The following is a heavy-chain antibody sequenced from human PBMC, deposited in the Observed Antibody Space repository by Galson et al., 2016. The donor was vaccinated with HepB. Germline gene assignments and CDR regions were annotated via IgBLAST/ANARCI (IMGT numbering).Heavy chain of an antibody. CDR3: ARASSGSDY. V-gene: IGHV4-59*01. CDR1: GGSISTYY. J-gene: IGHJ4*02. Sequence: TLSLTCTVSGGSISTYYWTWIRQPPGKGLEWIGYISYSGSTNYNPSLKSRVTISIDTSKNQFSPKLSSVTAADTAVYYCARASSGSDYWGQGTLVTVSS. CDR2: ISYSGST. D-gene: IGHD5-12*01.